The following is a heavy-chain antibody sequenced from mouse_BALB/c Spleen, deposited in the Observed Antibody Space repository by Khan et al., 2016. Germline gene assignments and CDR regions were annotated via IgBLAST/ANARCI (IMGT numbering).Heavy chain of an antibody. Sequence: EVQLQESGPGLVKPSQSLSLTCTVTGYSITSDYAWNWIRQFPGNKLGWMGYINYSGDTHYNPSLNSRISITRDTSKNHFFLHLTAVTAEDRATYDGAREDYSGFSYWGQGTLVTVSA. D-gene: IGHD1-1*02. J-gene: IGHJ3*01. CDR2: INYSGDT. V-gene: IGHV3-2*02. CDR1: GYSITSDYA. CDR3: AREDYSGFSY.